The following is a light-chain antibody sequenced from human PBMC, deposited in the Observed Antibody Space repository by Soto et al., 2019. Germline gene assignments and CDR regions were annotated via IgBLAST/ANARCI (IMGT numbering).Light chain of an antibody. J-gene: IGLJ3*02. CDR2: EVS. Sequence: QPVLTQPASVSGSPGQSITISCTGTSSDVGGYNYVSWYQQHPGKAPKRMIYEVSNRPSGVSNRFSGSKSGNTASLTISGLQAEDEADYYCSSYTSSSTWVFGGGTKLTVL. CDR1: SSDVGGYNY. V-gene: IGLV2-14*01. CDR3: SSYTSSSTWV.